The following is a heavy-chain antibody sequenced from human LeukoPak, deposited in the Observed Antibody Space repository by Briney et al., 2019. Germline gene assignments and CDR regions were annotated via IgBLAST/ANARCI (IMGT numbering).Heavy chain of an antibody. D-gene: IGHD3-3*01. CDR2: ITGSSSYI. Sequence: PGGSLRLSCAASGFTFSTYTMNWVRQAPGKGLEWVSSITGSSSYIFSADSLKGRFTISRDNAKNSLYLQMNSLRAEDTAVYYCAKDRDFLSGYYDFDHWGQGTLVTVSS. CDR3: AKDRDFLSGYYDFDH. CDR1: GFTFSTYT. V-gene: IGHV3-21*04. J-gene: IGHJ4*02.